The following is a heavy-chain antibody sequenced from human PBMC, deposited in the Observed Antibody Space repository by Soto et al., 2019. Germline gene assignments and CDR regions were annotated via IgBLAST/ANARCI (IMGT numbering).Heavy chain of an antibody. D-gene: IGHD6-13*01. Sequence: ETLSLTCTVSGGSISSYYWSWIRQPPGKGLGWIGYIYYSGSTNYNPSLKSRVTISVDTSKNQFSLKLSSVTAADTAVYYCARRIAAAGTRWFDPWGQGTLVTVSS. CDR1: GGSISSYY. CDR3: ARRIAAAGTRWFDP. V-gene: IGHV4-59*01. J-gene: IGHJ5*02. CDR2: IYYSGST.